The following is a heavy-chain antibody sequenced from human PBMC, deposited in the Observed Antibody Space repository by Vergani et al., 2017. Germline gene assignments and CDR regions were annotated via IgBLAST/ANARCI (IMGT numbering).Heavy chain of an antibody. CDR1: GGPFSSYT. J-gene: IGHJ6*03. CDR3: AREHLITIFGVDYWVGYMDV. CDR2: IIPILGIA. Sequence: QVQLVQSEAEVKKPGSSVKVSCKASGGPFSSYTISWVRQAPEQGLEWMGRIIPILGIANYAQKFQGRVTVTADKSTNTAYIELSSLRSEDTAVYYCAREHLITIFGVDYWVGYMDVGGEGTTVTVSS. V-gene: IGHV1-69*02. D-gene: IGHD3-3*01.